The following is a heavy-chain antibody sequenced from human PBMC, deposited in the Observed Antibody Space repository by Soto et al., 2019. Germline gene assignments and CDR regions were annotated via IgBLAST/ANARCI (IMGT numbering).Heavy chain of an antibody. Sequence: SQTLSLTCAISGDSVSSNSAAWNWIRQSPSRGLEWLGRTYYRSKWYNDYAVSVKSRITINPDTSKNQFSLQLNSVTPEDTAVYYCARAWFLRNEPYNWFDPWGQGTLVTVSS. J-gene: IGHJ5*02. CDR1: GDSVSSNSAA. D-gene: IGHD1-1*01. CDR2: TYYRSKWYN. CDR3: ARAWFLRNEPYNWFDP. V-gene: IGHV6-1*01.